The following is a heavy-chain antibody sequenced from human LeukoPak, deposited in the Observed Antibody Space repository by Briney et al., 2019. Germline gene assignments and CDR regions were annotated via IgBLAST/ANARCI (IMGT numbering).Heavy chain of an antibody. J-gene: IGHJ4*02. Sequence: SETLSLTCSVSGGSFDSKYWSWIRQHPGKGLEWIGYIYYSGSTYYNPSLKSRVTISVDTSKNQFSLKLSSVTAADTAVYYCARGRDDILTGYYAGYYFDYWGQGTLVTVSS. CDR2: IYYSGST. D-gene: IGHD3-9*01. V-gene: IGHV4-59*12. CDR1: GGSFDSKY. CDR3: ARGRDDILTGYYAGYYFDY.